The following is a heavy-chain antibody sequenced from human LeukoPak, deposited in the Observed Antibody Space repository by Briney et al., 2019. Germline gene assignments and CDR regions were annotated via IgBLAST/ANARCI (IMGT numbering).Heavy chain of an antibody. V-gene: IGHV3-15*01. Sequence: AGGSLRLSCAASGFTFSNAWMSWVRQAPGKGLEWVGRIKSKTDGGTTDYAAPVKGRFTIPRDDSKNTLYLQMNSLKTEDTAVYYCTTGNYDSVFDIWGQGTMVTVSS. CDR3: TTGNYDSVFDI. CDR2: IKSKTDGGTT. J-gene: IGHJ3*02. D-gene: IGHD3-22*01. CDR1: GFTFSNAW.